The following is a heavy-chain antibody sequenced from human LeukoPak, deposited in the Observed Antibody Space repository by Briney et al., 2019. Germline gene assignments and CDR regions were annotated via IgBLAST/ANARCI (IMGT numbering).Heavy chain of an antibody. Sequence: GGSLRLSCAASGFSVSSYAMTWVRQAPGEGLEWVSALSGSGDITYYADSVKGRFTISRDNSKNTLYLQINSLGPEDTAVYYCAKGDTAMATWSNFDYWGQGTLVTVSS. D-gene: IGHD5-18*01. CDR2: LSGSGDIT. V-gene: IGHV3-23*01. CDR1: GFSVSSYA. J-gene: IGHJ4*02. CDR3: AKGDTAMATWSNFDY.